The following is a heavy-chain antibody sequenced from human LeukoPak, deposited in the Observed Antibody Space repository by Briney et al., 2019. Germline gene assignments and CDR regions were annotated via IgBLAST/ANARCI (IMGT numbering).Heavy chain of an antibody. D-gene: IGHD2-8*01. J-gene: IGHJ4*02. CDR3: ARDTSIGRYCTNGVCSPFDY. V-gene: IGHV3-23*01. CDR2: ISDSGGST. CDR1: GFTFSSYA. Sequence: AGGSLRLSCAASGFTFSSYAMSWVRQAPGKGLEWVSAISDSGGSTYDADSVKGRFTISRDNSKNTLYLQMNSPRAEDTAVYYCARDTSIGRYCTNGVCSPFDYWGQGTLVTVSS.